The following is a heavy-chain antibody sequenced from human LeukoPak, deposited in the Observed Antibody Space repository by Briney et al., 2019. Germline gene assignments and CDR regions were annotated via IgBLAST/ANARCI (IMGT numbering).Heavy chain of an antibody. CDR1: GFTFSSYG. D-gene: IGHD3-22*01. CDR2: IWYDGSNK. CDR3: AKSRGYYYEKSGPADY. V-gene: IGHV3-33*06. Sequence: GGSLRLSCAASGFTFSSYGMHWVRQAPGKGLEWVAVIWYDGSNKYYGDSVKGRFTISRDNSKNTLYLQMNSLSAEDTAVYYCAKSRGYYYEKSGPADYWGQGTLVTVS. J-gene: IGHJ4*02.